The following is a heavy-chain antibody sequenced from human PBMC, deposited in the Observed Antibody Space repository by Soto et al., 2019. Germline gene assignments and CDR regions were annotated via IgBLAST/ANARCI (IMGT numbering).Heavy chain of an antibody. D-gene: IGHD2-21*02. CDR1: GGIFSSNT. Sequence: QVYLVQSGAAVKKPGSSVKISCKASGGIFSSNTINWVRQAAGQGLEWMGGIIPLFGTANYAEKFQGRVTITADKSTTTEYMELTSLRSEDTAVYYCASKAACGGDCYVLDSWGQGTLVTVSS. J-gene: IGHJ4*02. V-gene: IGHV1-69*06. CDR3: ASKAACGGDCYVLDS. CDR2: IIPLFGTA.